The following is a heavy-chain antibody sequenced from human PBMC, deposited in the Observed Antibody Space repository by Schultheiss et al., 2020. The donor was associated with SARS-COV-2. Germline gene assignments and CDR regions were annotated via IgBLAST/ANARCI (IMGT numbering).Heavy chain of an antibody. CDR3: TKGGHVDD. CDR1: GFSFSTYW. J-gene: IGHJ4*02. D-gene: IGHD3-16*01. Sequence: GESLKISCAASGFSFSTYWMTWVRQAPGKGLEWVANMKHDGSEKYYVDSVKGRFTISRDNAKNLLYLQMNSLRAEDTAVYYCTKGGHVDDWGQGTLVTVSS. CDR2: MKHDGSEK. V-gene: IGHV3-7*01.